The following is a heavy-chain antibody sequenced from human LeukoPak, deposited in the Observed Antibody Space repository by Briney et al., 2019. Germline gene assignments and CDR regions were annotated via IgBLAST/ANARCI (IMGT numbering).Heavy chain of an antibody. D-gene: IGHD2-2*01. CDR2: IYTSGST. V-gene: IGHV4-4*07. CDR3: ARADIVVVSAAPHYYYYYYMDV. CDR1: GGSISSYY. Sequence: SETLSLTCTVSGGSISSYYWSWIRQPAGKGLEWIGRIYTSGSTNYNPSLKSRVTMSVDTSKNQFSLKLSSVTAADTAVYYCARADIVVVSAAPHYYYYYYMDVWGKGTTVTVSS. J-gene: IGHJ6*03.